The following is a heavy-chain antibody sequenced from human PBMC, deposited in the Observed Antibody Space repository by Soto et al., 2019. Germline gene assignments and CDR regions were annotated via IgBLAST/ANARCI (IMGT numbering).Heavy chain of an antibody. V-gene: IGHV3-33*01. J-gene: IGHJ4*02. CDR2: VWYDGSNK. CDR1: GFSFSSYG. D-gene: IGHD4-17*01. Sequence: QVQLVESGGGVVQPGTSLRLSCAASGFSFSSYGMHWVRQAPGKGLEWVAVVWYDGSNKYYADSVKGRFTISRDNSKNTLYLQMTSLRAEDTAVYYCARNPRPTYGDYADYWGLGTLVTVSS. CDR3: ARNPRPTYGDYADY.